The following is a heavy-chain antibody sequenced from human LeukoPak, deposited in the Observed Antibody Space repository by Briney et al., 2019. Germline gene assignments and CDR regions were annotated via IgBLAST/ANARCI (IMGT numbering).Heavy chain of an antibody. CDR2: IYYSGTT. CDR1: GGSISSSSYY. V-gene: IGHV4-39*07. J-gene: IGHJ4*02. CDR3: ARLVAGSWYFAQYYFDY. Sequence: PSETLSLTCTVSGGSISSSSYYWDWIRQPPGKGLEWIGSIYYSGTTDYNPSLKSRVTISVDTSKNQFSLKLSPVTAADTAVYYCARLVAGSWYFAQYYFDYWGQGTLVTVSS. D-gene: IGHD6-13*01.